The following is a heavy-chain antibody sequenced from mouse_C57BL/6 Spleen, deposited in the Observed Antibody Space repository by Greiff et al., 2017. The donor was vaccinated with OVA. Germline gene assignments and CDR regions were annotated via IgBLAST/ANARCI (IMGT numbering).Heavy chain of an antibody. CDR1: GYSITSGYY. Sequence: ESGPGLVKPSQSLSLTCSVTGYSITSGYYWNWIRQFPGNKLEWMGYISYDGSNNSNPSLKNRISITRDTSKNQFFLKLNSVTTEDTATYYCARDLSYGYDYWGQGTTLTVSS. J-gene: IGHJ2*01. CDR2: ISYDGSN. V-gene: IGHV3-6*01. CDR3: ARDLSYGYDY. D-gene: IGHD2-2*01.